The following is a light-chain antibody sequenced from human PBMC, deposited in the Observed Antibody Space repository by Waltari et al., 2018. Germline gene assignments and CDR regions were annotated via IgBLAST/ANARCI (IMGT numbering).Light chain of an antibody. J-gene: IGLJ2*01. V-gene: IGLV3-1*01. CDR2: QDK. CDR1: KLTEKY. Sequence: SYELTQPPSVSVSPGQRARITCSGDKLTEKYVCWYQRKSGQSPGLIIYQDKKRPSGLPERISGSNPGNIATLTISATQALDEADYFCQAWDNSGVVFGGGTKLTVL. CDR3: QAWDNSGVV.